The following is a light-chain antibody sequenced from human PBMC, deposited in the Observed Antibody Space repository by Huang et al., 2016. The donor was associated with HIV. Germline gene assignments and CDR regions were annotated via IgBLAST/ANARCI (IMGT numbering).Light chain of an antibody. Sequence: DVVMTQSPLSLPVTLGQPASISCKSSQSLVHSDGNTYLNWFQQRPGQSPRRLIYKASNRDSGVPDRVSGSGSGTDFTLKSSRVEAEDVGVYYCMQGSHWPPWTFGQGTKVEI. CDR2: KAS. V-gene: IGKV2-30*02. CDR3: MQGSHWPPWT. CDR1: QSLVHSDGNTY. J-gene: IGKJ1*01.